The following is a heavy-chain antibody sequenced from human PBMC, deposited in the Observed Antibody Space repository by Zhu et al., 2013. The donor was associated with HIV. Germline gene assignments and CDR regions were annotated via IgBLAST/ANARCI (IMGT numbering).Heavy chain of an antibody. CDR3: ARDGDGGVNDFDI. CDR1: GYTFSGYY. Sequence: QGQLLQSGPQVTSDGASVKVPCKASGYTFSGYYIHWVRQAPGQGLEWMGWITPDSGGTRYPPKFQGRVTMTRDTSISTVYMELSRLTSDDTAIYYCARDGDGGVNDFDIWGQGTMVTVSS. D-gene: IGHD7-27*01. J-gene: IGHJ3*02. CDR2: ITPDSGGT. V-gene: IGHV1-2*02.